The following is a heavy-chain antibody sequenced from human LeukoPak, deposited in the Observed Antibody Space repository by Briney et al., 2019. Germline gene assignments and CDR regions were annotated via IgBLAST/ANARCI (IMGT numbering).Heavy chain of an antibody. Sequence: ASVKVSCKASGYTFTSYDINWVRQATGQGLEWMGWINPNSGNTGYAQKFQGRVTMTKNNSITKAYMELSSLRSEDTAVYYCARALSWTTDSYYYMDVWGKGTTVTVSS. D-gene: IGHD3/OR15-3a*01. CDR2: INPNSGNT. CDR3: ARALSWTTDSYYYMDV. J-gene: IGHJ6*03. CDR1: GYTFTSYD. V-gene: IGHV1-8*01.